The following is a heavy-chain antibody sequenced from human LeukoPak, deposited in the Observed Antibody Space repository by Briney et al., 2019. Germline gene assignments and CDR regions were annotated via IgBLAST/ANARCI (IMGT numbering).Heavy chain of an antibody. Sequence: GGSLRLSCAASGFTFSSNAMSWVRQAPGKGLEWVSAISGSGGSTYYADSVKGRFTISRDNSKSTLNLQMNSLRVEDTAVYYCAKDRKGGRIAVAVHWFDPWGQGTLVTVSS. J-gene: IGHJ5*02. CDR2: ISGSGGST. CDR3: AKDRKGGRIAVAVHWFDP. D-gene: IGHD6-19*01. V-gene: IGHV3-23*01. CDR1: GFTFSSNA.